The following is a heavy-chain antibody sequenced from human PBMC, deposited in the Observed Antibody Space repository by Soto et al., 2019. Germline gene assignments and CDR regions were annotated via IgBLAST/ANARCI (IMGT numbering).Heavy chain of an antibody. CDR1: GFTFSSYG. J-gene: IGHJ6*02. Sequence: GGSLRLSCAASGFTFSSYGMHWVRQAPGKGLEWVAVISYDGSNKYYADSVKGRFTISRDNSKNTMYLQMNSLRAEDTAVYYCAKVLNPQGWRQLVRGEDYYYGMDVWGQGTTVTVSS. V-gene: IGHV3-30*18. CDR3: AKVLNPQGWRQLVRGEDYYYGMDV. CDR2: ISYDGSNK. D-gene: IGHD6-13*01.